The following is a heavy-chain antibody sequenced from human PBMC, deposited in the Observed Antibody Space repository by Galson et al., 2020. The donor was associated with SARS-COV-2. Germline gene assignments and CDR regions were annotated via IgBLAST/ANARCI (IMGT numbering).Heavy chain of an antibody. D-gene: IGHD6-19*01. Sequence: GESLKISCATSGFNFSNYGMSWVRQTAGKGLEWLSGISGPGGTTFSADSVKGRFTISRDNSKNTLYLQMDSLRDEDSAMYYCARKGTGPTSAWYHHWGQGTLVTVSS. CDR2: ISGPGGTT. CDR3: ARKGTGPTSAWYHH. J-gene: IGHJ4*02. V-gene: IGHV3-23*01. CDR1: GFNFSNYG.